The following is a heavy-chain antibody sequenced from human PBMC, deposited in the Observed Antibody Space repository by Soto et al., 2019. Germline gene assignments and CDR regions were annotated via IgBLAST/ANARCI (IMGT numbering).Heavy chain of an antibody. CDR3: ARHDRPNRYYYYSMDV. J-gene: IGHJ6*02. Sequence: PGESLKISCKGSGYSFATHYIAWVRQMPGKGLEWMGIIYPDDSRTTYSPSFQGQVTISADKSIDTPYLQWSSLRASDTAMYYCARHDRPNRYYYYSMDVGGQGTTVTVTS. CDR1: GYSFATHY. D-gene: IGHD2-8*01. V-gene: IGHV5-51*01. CDR2: IYPDDSRT.